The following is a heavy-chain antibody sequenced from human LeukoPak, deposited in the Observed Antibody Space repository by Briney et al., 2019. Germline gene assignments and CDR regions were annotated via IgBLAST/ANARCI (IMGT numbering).Heavy chain of an antibody. V-gene: IGHV1-2*02. CDR2: INPNSGGT. J-gene: IGHJ5*02. Sequence: ASVKVSCKAPGYTFTGYYMHWVRQAPGQGLEWMGWINPNSGGTNYAQKFQGRVTMTRDTSISTAYMELSRLRSDDTAVYYCARDGLERRPTTGVFDPWGQGTLVTVSS. CDR1: GYTFTGYY. D-gene: IGHD1-1*01. CDR3: ARDGLERRPTTGVFDP.